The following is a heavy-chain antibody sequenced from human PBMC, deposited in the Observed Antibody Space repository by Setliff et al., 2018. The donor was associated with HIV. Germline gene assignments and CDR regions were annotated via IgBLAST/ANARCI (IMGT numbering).Heavy chain of an antibody. J-gene: IGHJ4*02. CDR2: IPHNGGT. CDR3: ASSGWYYFDY. Sequence: SETLSLTCAVSGYSIGSGSFWGWIRQPPGKGLEWIATIPHNGGTYYNPDPSLTGRVTISVDTSKNQFSLKLSSVTAADTAVYYCASSGWYYFDYWGQGTLVTVSS. V-gene: IGHV4-38-2*01. CDR1: GYSIGSGSF. D-gene: IGHD6-19*01.